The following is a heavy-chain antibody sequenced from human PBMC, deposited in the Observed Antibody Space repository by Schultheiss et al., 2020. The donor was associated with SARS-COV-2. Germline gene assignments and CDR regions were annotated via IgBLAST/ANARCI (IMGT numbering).Heavy chain of an antibody. J-gene: IGHJ6*02. Sequence: GESLKISCAASGFTFSSYWMNWVRQAPGKGLEWVGRIKSKTDGGTTDYAAPVKGRFTISRDDSKNTLYLQMNSLRAEDTAVYYCARARIVVVPAGGGYYYYGMDVWGQGTTVTVSS. CDR3: ARARIVVVPAGGGYYYYGMDV. D-gene: IGHD2-2*01. CDR2: IKSKTDGGTT. CDR1: GFTFSSYW. V-gene: IGHV3-15*07.